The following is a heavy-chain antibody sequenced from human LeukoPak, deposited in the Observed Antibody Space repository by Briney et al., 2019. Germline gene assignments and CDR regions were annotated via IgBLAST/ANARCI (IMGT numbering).Heavy chain of an antibody. V-gene: IGHV4-4*07. CDR2: VYISGST. CDR1: GGSVSDYY. Sequence: SETLSLTCSVSGGSVSDYYWSWIRQSAGKGLEWIGRVYISGSTKYNPSLRGRVTMSVDTSKNQFSLKLTSMTAADTAIYYCARGGSGNGDASDMWGPGTMVTVSS. J-gene: IGHJ3*02. D-gene: IGHD5-12*01. CDR3: ARGGSGNGDASDM.